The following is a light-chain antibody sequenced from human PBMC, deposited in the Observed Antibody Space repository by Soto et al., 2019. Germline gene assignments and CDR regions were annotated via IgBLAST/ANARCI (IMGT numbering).Light chain of an antibody. V-gene: IGKV3-11*01. Sequence: EIVLTQSPATLSLSPGERATLSCRVSQSVGSSLAWYQQKPGQAPRLLIYDASNRATGIPARFSGSGSGTDFTLTINSLEPEDVAVYYCQQRSYLVTFGGGTKVEIK. J-gene: IGKJ4*01. CDR1: QSVGSS. CDR2: DAS. CDR3: QQRSYLVT.